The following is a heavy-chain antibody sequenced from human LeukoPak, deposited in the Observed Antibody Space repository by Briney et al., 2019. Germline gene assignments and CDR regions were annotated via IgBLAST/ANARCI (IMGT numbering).Heavy chain of an antibody. J-gene: IGHJ4*02. Sequence: PGGSLRLSCAASGFSFSSYGMTWVRQAPGKGLEWVSSISGGGGSTNSADSVKGRFTISRDNSKNTLYLQMNSLRAEDTAVYYCATENYDFWSGYYHHPSLYFDYWGQGTLVTVSS. V-gene: IGHV3-23*01. CDR2: ISGGGGST. D-gene: IGHD3-3*01. CDR1: GFSFSSYG. CDR3: ATENYDFWSGYYHHPSLYFDY.